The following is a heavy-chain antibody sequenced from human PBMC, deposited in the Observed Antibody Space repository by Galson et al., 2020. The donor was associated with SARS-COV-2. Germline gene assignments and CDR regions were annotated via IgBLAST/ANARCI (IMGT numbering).Heavy chain of an antibody. D-gene: IGHD3-3*01. CDR1: GDSISRGYY. CDR2: IYYSGTT. J-gene: IGHJ6*02. CDR3: VRSPITSAIYAMDV. V-gene: IGHV4-31*03. Sequence: SETLSLTCTVSGDSISRGYYWSWFRQHPGKGLEWLGYIYYSGTTYYNPSLESRVSLSVDTSKNQFSLHLSSVTAADTAVYFCVRSPITSAIYAMDVWGHGTTVTVS.